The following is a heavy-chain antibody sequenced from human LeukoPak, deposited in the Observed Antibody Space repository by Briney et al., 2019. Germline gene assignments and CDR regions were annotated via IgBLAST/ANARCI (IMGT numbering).Heavy chain of an antibody. Sequence: GGSLRLSCAASGFTFSTYAMSWVRQAPGKGLEWVSLIGGSDGRTRYADSVRGRFTISRDNSKNTLYLEMNSLRAEDTAVYYCAKDSSSYDWGYMDVWGKGTTVTISS. CDR3: AKDSSSYDWGYMDV. CDR1: GFTFSTYA. V-gene: IGHV3-23*01. J-gene: IGHJ6*03. CDR2: IGGSDGRT. D-gene: IGHD3-22*01.